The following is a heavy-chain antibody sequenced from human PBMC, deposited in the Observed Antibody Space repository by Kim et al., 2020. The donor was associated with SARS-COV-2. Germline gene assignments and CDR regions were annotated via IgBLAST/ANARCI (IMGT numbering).Heavy chain of an antibody. CDR2: ISRDGSRT. D-gene: IGHD6-6*01. Sequence: GGSLRLSRSTSGFNFDYFSMHWVRQAPGKGLEWVALISRDGSRTDYADSVKGRFTISRDNNKSSLYLQMDSLRIDDTALYYCAKDSEFSSSSVWGQGTMVTVSS. CDR1: GFNFDYFS. CDR3: AKDSEFSSSSV. J-gene: IGHJ3*01. V-gene: IGHV3-43*01.